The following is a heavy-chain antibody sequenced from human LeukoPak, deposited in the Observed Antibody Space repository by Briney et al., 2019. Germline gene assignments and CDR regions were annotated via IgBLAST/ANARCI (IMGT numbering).Heavy chain of an antibody. D-gene: IGHD2-2*01. CDR3: AREGSTPGFDY. J-gene: IGHJ4*02. V-gene: IGHV3-9*01. CDR1: GFTFDDYA. Sequence: QPGRSLRLSCAASGFTFDDYAMHWVRQAPGKGLEWVSGISWNSGSIGYADSVKGRFTISRDNAKNSLYLQMNSLRAEDTALYYCAREGSTPGFDYWGQGTLVTVSS. CDR2: ISWNSGSI.